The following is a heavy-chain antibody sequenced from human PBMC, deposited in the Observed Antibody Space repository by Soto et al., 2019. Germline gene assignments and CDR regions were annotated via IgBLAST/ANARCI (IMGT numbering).Heavy chain of an antibody. CDR2: FYYRGST. CDR3: ARVRRGIVASADD. D-gene: IGHD1-26*01. V-gene: IGHV4-31*02. CDR1: GGSISSGNYY. J-gene: IGHJ4*02. Sequence: QVQLQESGPGLVKPSQTLSLTCTVSGGSISSGNYYWSWIRQHPGKVVWWIGNFYYRGSTYYNPSLKSRVTVSVYKYKNQFSLNLSSVTAADTDVYYCARVRRGIVASADDWGQGTLVTVSS.